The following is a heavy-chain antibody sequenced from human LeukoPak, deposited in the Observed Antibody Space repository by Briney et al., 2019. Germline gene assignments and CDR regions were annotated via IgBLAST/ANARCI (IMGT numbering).Heavy chain of an antibody. CDR2: NSWNSGTI. CDR3: ANDYGSGWDFFDY. CDR1: GFTFDDYA. D-gene: IGHD6-19*01. J-gene: IGHJ4*02. V-gene: IGHV3-9*01. Sequence: GGSLRLSCAASGFTFDDYAMHWVRQAPGKGLEWVSGNSWNSGTIGYADSVKGRFTISRDNAKNSLYLQMNSLRAEDTALYYCANDYGSGWDFFDYWGQGTLVTVSS.